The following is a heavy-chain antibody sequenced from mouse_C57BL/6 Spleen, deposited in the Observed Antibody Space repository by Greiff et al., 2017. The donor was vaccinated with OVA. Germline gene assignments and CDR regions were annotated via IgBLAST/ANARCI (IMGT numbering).Heavy chain of an antibody. CDR3: ARGTITTVVEWDVGAMDY. D-gene: IGHD1-1*01. CDR1: GYTFTTYP. V-gene: IGHV1-47*01. CDR2: FHPYNDDT. J-gene: IGHJ4*01. Sequence: VKLMESGAELVKPGASVKMSCKASGYTFTTYPIEWMKQNHGKSLEWIGNFHPYNDDTKYNEKFKGKATLTVEKSSSTVYLELSRLTSDDSAVYYWARGTITTVVEWDVGAMDYWGQGTSVTVSS.